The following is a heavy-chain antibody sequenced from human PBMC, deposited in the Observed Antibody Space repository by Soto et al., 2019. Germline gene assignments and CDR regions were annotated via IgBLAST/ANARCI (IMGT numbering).Heavy chain of an antibody. CDR1: GGTFSSYA. J-gene: IGHJ6*02. Sequence: SVKVSCKASGGTFSSYAISWVRQAPGQGLEWMGGIIPIFGTANYAQKFQGRVTITTDESTSTAYMELSSLRSEDTAVYYCARDVVPAALMGDYYYYYFGMDVWAQGTTVTVSS. CDR2: IIPIFGTA. V-gene: IGHV1-69*05. D-gene: IGHD2-2*01. CDR3: ARDVVPAALMGDYYYYYFGMDV.